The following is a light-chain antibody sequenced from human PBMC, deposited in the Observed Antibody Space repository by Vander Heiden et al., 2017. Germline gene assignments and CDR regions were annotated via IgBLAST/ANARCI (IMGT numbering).Light chain of an antibody. CDR1: HSIGAN. Sequence: IVLTQSPTTLSLSPGERATLSFRPSHSIGANLAWYQQKPGQAPRLLIYGASTRATGVPVRFSGSGSGADFTLTISSLQSEDFAVYFCQEYDRWPPVSFGGGTKVDIK. J-gene: IGKJ4*01. CDR2: GAS. CDR3: QEYDRWPPVS. V-gene: IGKV3-15*01.